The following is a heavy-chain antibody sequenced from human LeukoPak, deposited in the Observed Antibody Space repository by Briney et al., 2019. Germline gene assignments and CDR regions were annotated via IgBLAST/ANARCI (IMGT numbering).Heavy chain of an antibody. J-gene: IGHJ4*02. Sequence: PSETLSLTCTVSGGSINSGGYYWSWIRQHPGKGLEWIGYIYYSGSTYYNPSLKSRVTISVDTSKNQFSLKLSSVTAADTAVYYCARVQYDSSGYYLDYWGQGTLVTVSS. D-gene: IGHD3-22*01. CDR3: ARVQYDSSGYYLDY. CDR2: IYYSGST. CDR1: GGSINSGGYY. V-gene: IGHV4-31*03.